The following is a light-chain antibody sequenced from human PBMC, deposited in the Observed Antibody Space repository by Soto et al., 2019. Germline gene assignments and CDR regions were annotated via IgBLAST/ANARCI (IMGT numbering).Light chain of an antibody. Sequence: EIVLTQSPDTLSLSPGERATLSCRASQSVSSSYFAWYQQKPGQAPRLLIYAASNRATGIPDRFSGRGSGTDFTLTISRLEPEDFAVYYCQQYGELPGTFGQGTKVEIK. V-gene: IGKV3-20*01. CDR3: QQYGELPGT. J-gene: IGKJ1*01. CDR2: AAS. CDR1: QSVSSSY.